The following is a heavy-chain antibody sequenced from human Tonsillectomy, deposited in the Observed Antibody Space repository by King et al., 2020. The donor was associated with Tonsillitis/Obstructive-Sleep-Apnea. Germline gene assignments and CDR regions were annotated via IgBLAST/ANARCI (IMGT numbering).Heavy chain of an antibody. CDR1: GFTFSDYY. V-gene: IGHV3-11*06. D-gene: IGHD2-2*01. Sequence: VQLVESGGGLVKPGGSLRLSCAASGFTFSDYYMNWIRQAPGKGLEWVSYISSSSSYINYADSVRGRFTISREKAKNSLYLQMNSLRPVDTAVYYCARVGLVLPVATDYWGQGTLVTVSS. J-gene: IGHJ4*02. CDR2: ISSSSSYI. CDR3: ARVGLVLPVATDY.